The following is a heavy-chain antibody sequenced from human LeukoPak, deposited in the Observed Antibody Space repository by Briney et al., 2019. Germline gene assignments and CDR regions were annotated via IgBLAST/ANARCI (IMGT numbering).Heavy chain of an antibody. D-gene: IGHD3-10*01. CDR2: ISSSSSYT. CDR1: GFTFSDYY. J-gene: IGHJ4*02. Sequence: GGSLSLSCAASGFTFSDYYMSWIRQAPGKGLEWVSYISSSSSYTNYADSVKGRFTISRDNAKNSLYLQMNSLRAEDTAVYYCARVVYYGSGSPIDYWGQGTLVTVSS. CDR3: ARVVYYGSGSPIDY. V-gene: IGHV3-11*06.